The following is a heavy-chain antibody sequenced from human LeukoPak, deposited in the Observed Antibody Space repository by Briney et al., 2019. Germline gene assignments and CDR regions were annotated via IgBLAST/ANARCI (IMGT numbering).Heavy chain of an antibody. CDR1: GFTFSSYS. V-gene: IGHV3-48*01. CDR3: ARVSTTDVRH. Sequence: PGGSLRLSCAASGFTFSSYSMNWVRQAPGKGLEWVSYMSYGISSSTIYYAESVKGRFTISRDNAKNSLYLQMNSLRAEDTAVYYCARVSTTDVRHWGQGTLVTVSS. J-gene: IGHJ4*02. CDR2: MSYGISSSTI. D-gene: IGHD4-11*01.